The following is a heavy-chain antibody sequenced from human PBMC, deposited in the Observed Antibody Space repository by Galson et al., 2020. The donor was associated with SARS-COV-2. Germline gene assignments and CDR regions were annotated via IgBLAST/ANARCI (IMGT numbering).Heavy chain of an antibody. Sequence: GGSLRLSCAASGFIFRGFDMHWVRQAAGKGREWVSGIGTTGDTYYPESVKGRFTISRENAKNSLYLQMNSLRAEDTAVYYCARATILYDYGMDVWGQGTTVTVSS. D-gene: IGHD3-9*01. J-gene: IGHJ6*02. CDR3: ARATILYDYGMDV. CDR1: GFIFRGFD. CDR2: IGTTGDT. V-gene: IGHV3-13*01.